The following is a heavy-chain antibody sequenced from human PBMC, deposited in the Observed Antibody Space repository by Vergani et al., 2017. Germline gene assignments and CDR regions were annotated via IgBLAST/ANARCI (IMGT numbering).Heavy chain of an antibody. CDR2: IIPIVGTA. D-gene: IGHD5-18*01. CDR1: GGTFSSYA. J-gene: IGHJ6*03. V-gene: IGHV1-69*01. CDR3: ARDGSRYSYDYYYYYYMDV. Sequence: QVQLVQSGAEVKKPGSSVKVSCKASGGTFSSYAISWVRQAPGQGLEWMGGIIPIVGTANYAQKFQGRVTITADESTSTAYMELSSLRSEDTAVYYCARDGSRYSYDYYYYYYMDVWGKGTTVTVSS.